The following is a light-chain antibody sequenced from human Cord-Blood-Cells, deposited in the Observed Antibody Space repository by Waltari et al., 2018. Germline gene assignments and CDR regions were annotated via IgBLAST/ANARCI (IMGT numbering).Light chain of an antibody. CDR3: QQYNSYST. CDR2: KAS. J-gene: IGKJ1*01. CDR1: QSISSW. V-gene: IGKV1-5*03. Sequence: DIQMTQSPSTLSASVGDRVTITCRASQSISSWLAWYQQKPGKAPKLLIYKASSLESGVPSRLSGSGSGTEFTLTISSLQPDDFATDYCQQYNSYSTFGQGTKVEIK.